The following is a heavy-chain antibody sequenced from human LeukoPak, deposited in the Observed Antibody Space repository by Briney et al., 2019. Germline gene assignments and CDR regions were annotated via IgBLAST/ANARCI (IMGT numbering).Heavy chain of an antibody. D-gene: IGHD1-26*01. V-gene: IGHV3-7*01. CDR3: ASGSYFDY. CDR1: GFTFSSSW. CDR2: IKQDGSEK. J-gene: IGHJ4*02. Sequence: GGSLRLSCAASGFTFSSSWMSWARQALGKGLECVANIKQDGSEKYYVDSVKGRFTISRDNAKNSLYLQMNSLRAEDTAVYYCASGSYFDYWGQGTLVTVSS.